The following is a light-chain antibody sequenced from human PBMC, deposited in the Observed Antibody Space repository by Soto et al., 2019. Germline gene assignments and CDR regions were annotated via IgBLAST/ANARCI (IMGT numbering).Light chain of an antibody. CDR1: QSVTNW. CDR2: DAS. CDR3: QQDTTAPYT. V-gene: IGKV1-5*01. J-gene: IGKJ2*01. Sequence: EIQLTQSLYTLVASVGDRVTITCRASQSVTNWLAWYRQKPGKAPNLLIYDASRLQSGIPSRFSGSGSGTEFTLTISILQPHDFETYYCQQDTTAPYTFGQG.